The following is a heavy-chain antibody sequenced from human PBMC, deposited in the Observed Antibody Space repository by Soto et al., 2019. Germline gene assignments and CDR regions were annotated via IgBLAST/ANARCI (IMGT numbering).Heavy chain of an antibody. J-gene: IGHJ6*03. D-gene: IGHD2-21*02. CDR1: GYNFTSYD. Sequence: APVKVSCKASGYNFTSYDINWVRQAPGQGVEWMGLMNPNSGNTGYAQKFQGRVTMTRNTPISTAYMELSSLRSEDTAVYYCARGLVTPGPVSNYYYMDVWGKGTTVTVSS. CDR2: MNPNSGNT. CDR3: ARGLVTPGPVSNYYYMDV. V-gene: IGHV1-8*01.